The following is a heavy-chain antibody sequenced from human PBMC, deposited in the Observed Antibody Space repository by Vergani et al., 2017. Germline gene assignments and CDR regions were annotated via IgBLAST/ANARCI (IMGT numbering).Heavy chain of an antibody. V-gene: IGHV5-51*01. Sequence: EGQLVQSGVEVRKPGDSLKISCQGFGDSHIEYWILWLRHKSEKGLEFMGMIHLIDSDIKYSPSFQGQVTISAARSISTAYLQWGSLKPSDTATYYCLRSHGGFWGQGTPVTVSS. D-gene: IGHD3-16*01. CDR2: IHLIDSDI. J-gene: IGHJ4*02. CDR1: GDSHIEYW. CDR3: LRSHGGF.